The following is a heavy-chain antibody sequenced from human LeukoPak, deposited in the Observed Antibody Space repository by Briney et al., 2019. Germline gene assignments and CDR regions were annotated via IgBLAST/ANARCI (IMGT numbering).Heavy chain of an antibody. Sequence: GGSLRLSCAASGVTFRTYAMSWVRQAPGKGLEWVSYISSSSSPIYYADSVKGRFTISRDNAKNSLYLQMKSLRAEDTAVYYCASEITMVRGVLSSVVDYWGQGTLVTVSS. CDR2: ISSSSSPI. CDR3: ASEITMVRGVLSSVVDY. CDR1: GVTFRTYA. J-gene: IGHJ4*02. D-gene: IGHD3-10*01. V-gene: IGHV3-48*01.